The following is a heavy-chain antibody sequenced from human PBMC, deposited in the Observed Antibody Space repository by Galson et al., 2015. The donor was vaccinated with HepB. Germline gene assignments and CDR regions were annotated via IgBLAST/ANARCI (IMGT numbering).Heavy chain of an antibody. D-gene: IGHD5-18*01. CDR3: ARDRYSYGSGGMDV. Sequence: KVSCKASGYTFTGCYMHWVRQAPGQGLEWMGWINPNSGGTNYAQKFQGRVTMTRDTSISTAYMELSRLRSDDTAVYYCARDRYSYGSGGMDVWGQGTTVTVSS. J-gene: IGHJ6*02. CDR2: INPNSGGT. V-gene: IGHV1-2*02. CDR1: GYTFTGCY.